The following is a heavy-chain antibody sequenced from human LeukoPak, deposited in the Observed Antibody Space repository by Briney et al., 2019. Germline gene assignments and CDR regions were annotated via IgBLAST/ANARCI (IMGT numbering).Heavy chain of an antibody. V-gene: IGHV3-74*01. CDR1: GFTFSNYW. CDR3: AREKHDYGDYSFDY. J-gene: IGHJ4*02. CDR2: IKNDGSST. D-gene: IGHD4-17*01. Sequence: PGGSLRLSCAASGFTFSNYWMHWVRQAPGMGLVWVSNIKNDGSSTNYADSVKGRFTVSRDNAKNTLYLQMNSLRAEDTAVYYCAREKHDYGDYSFDYWGQGTLVTVSS.